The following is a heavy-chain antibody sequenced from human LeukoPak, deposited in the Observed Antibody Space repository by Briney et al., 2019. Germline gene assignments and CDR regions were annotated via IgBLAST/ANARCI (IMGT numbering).Heavy chain of an antibody. V-gene: IGHV3-23*01. CDR2: ISGGGGGT. J-gene: IGHJ4*02. Sequence: GGSLRLSCAASGFTFTTNAMGWVRQSPGKGLEWVSSISGGGGGTYYAEFVKGRFTISRDNSKNTLYLQMNSLRAEDTAVYYCAKFYDILTGYFDHWGQGTLVTVSS. CDR3: AKFYDILTGYFDH. CDR1: GFTFTTNA. D-gene: IGHD3-9*01.